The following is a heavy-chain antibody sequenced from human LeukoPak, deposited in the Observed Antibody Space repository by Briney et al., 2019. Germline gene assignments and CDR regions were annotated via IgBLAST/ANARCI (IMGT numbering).Heavy chain of an antibody. CDR1: GGTFSSYA. V-gene: IGHV1-69*05. CDR3: ARGLHCGSTSCYLSLDY. Sequence: SVKVSCKASGGTFSSYAISWVRQAPGQGLEWMGGIIPIFGTANYAQKFQGRVTITTDESTSTAYMELSSLRSEDTAVCYCARGLHCGSTSCYLSLDYWGQGTLVTVSS. D-gene: IGHD2-2*01. J-gene: IGHJ4*02. CDR2: IIPIFGTA.